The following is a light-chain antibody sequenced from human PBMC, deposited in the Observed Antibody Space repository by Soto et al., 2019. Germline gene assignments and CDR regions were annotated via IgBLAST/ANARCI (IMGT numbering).Light chain of an antibody. CDR1: SSNLGAGYD. CDR3: QAYDSSLSGSKVV. Sequence: QSVLTQPPSVSGAPGQRVTISCTGNSSNLGAGYDVHWYQQLPGAAPKLVIFGNRNRPSGVPERFSGSKSGTSASLAITGLQAEDEADYYCQAYDSSLSGSKVVFGGGTKLTVL. V-gene: IGLV1-40*01. J-gene: IGLJ2*01. CDR2: GNR.